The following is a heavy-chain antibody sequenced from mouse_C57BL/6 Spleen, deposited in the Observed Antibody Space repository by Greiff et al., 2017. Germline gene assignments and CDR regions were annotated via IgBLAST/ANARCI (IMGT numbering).Heavy chain of an antibody. V-gene: IGHV2-2*01. D-gene: IGHD2-3*01. CDR2: IWSGGST. J-gene: IGHJ2*01. CDR3: ARIDDEDY. CDR1: GFSLTSYG. Sequence: QVQLKQSGPGLVQPSQSLSITCTASGFSLTSYGVHWVRQSPGKGLEWLGVIWSGGSTDYNAAFISRLSISKDNSKSQVFFKMNSLQADDTAIYYCARIDDEDYWGQGTTLTVSS.